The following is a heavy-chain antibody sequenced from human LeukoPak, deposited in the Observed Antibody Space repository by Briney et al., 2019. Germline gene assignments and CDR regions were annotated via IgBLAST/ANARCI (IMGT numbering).Heavy chain of an antibody. CDR3: AKETFGGVIVRQYYFDY. CDR2: SGTAGDT. D-gene: IGHD3-16*02. J-gene: IGHJ4*02. Sequence: SGGSLRLSCAASGFTFTSSAMNWVRQAPGKGLEWVSASGTAGDTYYADSAKGRFTISRDNSKNTLYLQMNSLRAEDTAVYYCAKETFGGVIVRQYYFDYWGQGTLVTVSS. CDR1: GFTFTSSA. V-gene: IGHV3-23*01.